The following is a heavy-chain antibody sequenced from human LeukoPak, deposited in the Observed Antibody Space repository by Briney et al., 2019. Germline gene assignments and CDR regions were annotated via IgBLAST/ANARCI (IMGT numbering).Heavy chain of an antibody. D-gene: IGHD3-10*01. CDR1: GGSISSGGYY. CDR2: IYYSGST. CDR3: ARTHSPNYYGSGSYYIDY. V-gene: IGHV4-31*03. J-gene: IGHJ4*02. Sequence: SETLSLTCTVSGGSISSGGYYWSWIRQHPGKGLEWIGYIYYSGSTYYNSSLKSRVTISVDTSKNQFSLKLSSVTAADTAVYYCARTHSPNYYGSGSYYIDYWGQGTLVTVSS.